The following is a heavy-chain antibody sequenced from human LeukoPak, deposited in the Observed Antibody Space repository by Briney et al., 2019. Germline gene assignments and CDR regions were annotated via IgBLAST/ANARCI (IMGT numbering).Heavy chain of an antibody. Sequence: SETLSLTCIVSGGSISSSNWWSWVRQPPGKGLEWIGEISHSGSSNDNPSLKSRVTISVDKSKNQFSLKLNSVTAADTAVYYCARKYYSGSGAIYGMDVWGQGTTVTVSS. CDR2: ISHSGSS. D-gene: IGHD3-10*01. V-gene: IGHV4-4*02. CDR1: GGSISSSNW. J-gene: IGHJ6*02. CDR3: ARKYYSGSGAIYGMDV.